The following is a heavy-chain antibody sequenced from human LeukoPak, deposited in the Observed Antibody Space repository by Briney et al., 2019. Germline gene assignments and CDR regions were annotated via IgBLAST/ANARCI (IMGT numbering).Heavy chain of an antibody. CDR3: ASGYYYGSGSSPYFDY. CDR1: GDSVSSNSAA. Sequence: SQTLSLTYAISGDSVSSNSAAWNWIRQSPSRGLEWLGRTYYRSKWYNDYAVSVKSRITVNPDTSKNQFSLQLNSVTPEDTAVYYCASGYYYGSGSSPYFDYWGQGTLVTVSS. V-gene: IGHV6-1*01. J-gene: IGHJ4*02. CDR2: TYYRSKWYN. D-gene: IGHD3-10*01.